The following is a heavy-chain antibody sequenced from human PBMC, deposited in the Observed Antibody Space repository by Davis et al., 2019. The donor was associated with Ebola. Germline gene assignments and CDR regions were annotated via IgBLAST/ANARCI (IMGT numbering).Heavy chain of an antibody. D-gene: IGHD5-12*01. J-gene: IGHJ2*01. CDR3: ARRVATSFWYFDL. CDR1: GYSFTSYW. V-gene: IGHV5-51*01. CDR2: IYPGDSDT. Sequence: KVSCKGSGYSFTSYWIGRVRQMPGKGLEWMGIIYPGDSDTRYSPSFQGQVTISADKSISTAYLQWSSLKASDTAMYYCARRVATSFWYFDLWARGTLVTVSS.